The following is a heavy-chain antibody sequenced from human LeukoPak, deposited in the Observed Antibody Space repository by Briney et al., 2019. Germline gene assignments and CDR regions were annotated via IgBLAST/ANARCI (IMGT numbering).Heavy chain of an antibody. D-gene: IGHD6-13*01. J-gene: IGHJ5*02. CDR1: GDSVSSNSAA. Sequence: SQTLSLTCAISGDSVSSNSAAWNWIRQSPSRGLEWLGRTYYRSKWYNDYAVSVKSRITINPDTSKNQFSLQLNSVTPGDTAVYYCARDRVAAAGYRADWFDPWGQGTLVTVSS. CDR2: TYYRSKWYN. V-gene: IGHV6-1*01. CDR3: ARDRVAAAGYRADWFDP.